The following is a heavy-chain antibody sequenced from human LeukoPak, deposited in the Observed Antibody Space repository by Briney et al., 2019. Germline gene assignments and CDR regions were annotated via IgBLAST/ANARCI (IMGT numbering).Heavy chain of an antibody. CDR2: IIPIFGTA. J-gene: IGHJ6*03. Sequence: SVKVSCKASGGTFSSYGISWVRQAPGQGLDWMGEIIPIFGTANYAQKFQGRVTLTADKSTSTAYMELSSLRSEDTAVYYCAKGAEEGVVITRVYYYYMDVWGKGTTVTISS. V-gene: IGHV1-69*06. CDR1: GGTFSSYG. CDR3: AKGAEEGVVITRVYYYYMDV. D-gene: IGHD3-3*01.